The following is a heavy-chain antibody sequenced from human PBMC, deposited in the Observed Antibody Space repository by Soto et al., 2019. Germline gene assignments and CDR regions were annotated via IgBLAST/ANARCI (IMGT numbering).Heavy chain of an antibody. Sequence: GGSLRLSCAASGFTFSNYWMNWVRQAPGKGLEWVANIKQDGSEKYYVDSVKGRFTISRDNAKNSLYLQMNSLRAEDTAVYYCARGDNWNYRSYFDYWGQGTLVTVSS. CDR2: IKQDGSEK. J-gene: IGHJ4*02. CDR1: GFTFSNYW. V-gene: IGHV3-7*01. CDR3: ARGDNWNYRSYFDY. D-gene: IGHD1-7*01.